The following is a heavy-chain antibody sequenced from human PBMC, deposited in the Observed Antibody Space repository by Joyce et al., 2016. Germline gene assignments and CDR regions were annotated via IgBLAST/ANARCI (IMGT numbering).Heavy chain of an antibody. V-gene: IGHV1-3*01. CDR2: VSAGSGDT. CDR1: GYIFSNND. J-gene: IGHJ4*02. Sequence: QVQLVQSGAAVTKPGASVKISCKASGYIFSNNDIHWVRQAPGQTVEWMGWVSAGSGDTKYSQKFQGRLTFTRDTSATTAHMELSSLRSEDTALYYCARGRTLADWGQGTLVTVSS. CDR3: ARGRTLAD.